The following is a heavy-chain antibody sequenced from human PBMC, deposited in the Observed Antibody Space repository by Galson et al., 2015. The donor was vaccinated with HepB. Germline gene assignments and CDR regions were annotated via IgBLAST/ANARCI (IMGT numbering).Heavy chain of an antibody. J-gene: IGHJ4*01. CDR1: GFTFRTYA. CDR3: GRAANEEWSFPASLDY. D-gene: IGHD2-8*01. V-gene: IGHV3-23*01. Sequence: SLRLSCAASGFTFRTYAMSWVRQAPGKGLEWVSGISDSGDSTYYTDSVKGRFTISRDNSKNTLYLQMNSLRAEDTAIYYCGRAANEEWSFPASLDYWGQGTLVTVSS. CDR2: ISDSGDST.